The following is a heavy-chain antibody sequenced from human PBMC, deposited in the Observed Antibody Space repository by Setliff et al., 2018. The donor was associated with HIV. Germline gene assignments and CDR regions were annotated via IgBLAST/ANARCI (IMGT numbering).Heavy chain of an antibody. J-gene: IGHJ4*02. D-gene: IGHD3-22*01. CDR1: GYTFTSYY. CDR2: IIPIFGIP. Sequence: ASVKVSCKASGYTFTSYYMHWVRQAPGQGLEWMGEIIPIFGIPSYAQRFQDRVTITEDESTNTAYMELSSLRSEDTAVYYCAIVTELDYYGGSGPTHLLFDSWGQGTLVTVSS. CDR3: AIVTELDYYGGSGPTHLLFDS. V-gene: IGHV1-69*13.